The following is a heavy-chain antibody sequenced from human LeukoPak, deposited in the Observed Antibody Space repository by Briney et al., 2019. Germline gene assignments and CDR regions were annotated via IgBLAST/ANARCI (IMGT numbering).Heavy chain of an antibody. CDR2: IYYSGST. D-gene: IGHD2-2*01. CDR3: ARVVVVPAAYGVGVYYYGMDV. V-gene: IGHV4-59*01. J-gene: IGHJ6*02. CDR1: GGSISSYY. Sequence: ETLSLICTVSGGSISSYYWRWIRQPPGKGLEWIGYIYYSGSTNYNPSLKSRVTISVDTSKNQFSLKLSSVTAADTAVYYCARVVVVPAAYGVGVYYYGMDVWGQGTTVTVSS.